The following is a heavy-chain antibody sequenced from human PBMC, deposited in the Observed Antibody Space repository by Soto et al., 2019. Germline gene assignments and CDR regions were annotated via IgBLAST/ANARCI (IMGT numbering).Heavy chain of an antibody. V-gene: IGHV1-69*13. D-gene: IGHD3-10*01. CDR3: ASEVFGSGTYYSPVNGLDV. J-gene: IGHJ6*02. Sequence: AVKVSCKACGGTLRRYAISWMRQAPGQGLEWMGGIIVVVGTANYAQKFQGRVTITADESTSTAYMELSGLRAEDTAVYYCASEVFGSGTYYSPVNGLDVWGQGTTVTVSS. CDR2: IIVVVGTA. CDR1: GGTLRRYA.